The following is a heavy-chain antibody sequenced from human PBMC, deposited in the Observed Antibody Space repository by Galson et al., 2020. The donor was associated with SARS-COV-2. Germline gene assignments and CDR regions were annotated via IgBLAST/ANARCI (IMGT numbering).Heavy chain of an antibody. CDR2: ISSSGTRV. V-gene: IGHV3-11*01. CDR1: GFIFSDYD. CDR3: ARKNSRDLVLDY. J-gene: IGHJ4*02. Sequence: GESLKISCEASGFIFSDYDMTWIRQTPGKGLEWVSYISSSGTRVYYADSVKGRFSISRDNAKNSVHLQMDSLGADDTAMYFCARKNSRDLVLDYWGQGSLVTVSS. D-gene: IGHD1-1*01.